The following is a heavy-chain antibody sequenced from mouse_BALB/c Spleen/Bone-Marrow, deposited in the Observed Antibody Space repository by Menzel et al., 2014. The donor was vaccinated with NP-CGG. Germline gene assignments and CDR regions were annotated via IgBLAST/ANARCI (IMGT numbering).Heavy chain of an antibody. CDR3: ARRAVRYFDY. Sequence: VQLQQSGAELAKPGASVKMSCKASGYTFTSYWMHWVKQRPGQGLEWIGYINPSTGYTEYNQKFKDKATLTADKSSXTAYMQLSSLTSEDSAVYYCARRAVRYFDYWGQGTTLTVSS. CDR1: GYTFTSYW. V-gene: IGHV1-7*01. CDR2: INPSTGYT. D-gene: IGHD2-13*01. J-gene: IGHJ2*01.